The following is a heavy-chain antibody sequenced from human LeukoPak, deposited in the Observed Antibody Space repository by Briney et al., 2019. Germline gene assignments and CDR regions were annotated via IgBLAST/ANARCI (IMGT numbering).Heavy chain of an antibody. CDR2: ISSSGSTI. V-gene: IGHV3-48*03. CDR3: ARDDWNDGNWFDP. Sequence: GGSLRLSCAASGFTFSSYEMNWVRQAPGKVLEWVSYISSSGSTIYYADSVKGRFTISRDNAKNSLYLQMNSLRAEDTAVYYCARDDWNDGNWFDPWGQGTLVTVSS. CDR1: GFTFSSYE. J-gene: IGHJ5*02. D-gene: IGHD1-1*01.